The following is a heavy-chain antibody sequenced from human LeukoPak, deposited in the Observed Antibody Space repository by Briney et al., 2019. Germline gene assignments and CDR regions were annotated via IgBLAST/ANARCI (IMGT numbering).Heavy chain of an antibody. Sequence: GGSLRLSCAASGFTVSGNYMNWVRQAPGKGLEWVSVIYSGGNTYYADSVKGRFTISRDNSKNTLYLQMNSLRAEDTAVYYCARYGGPRSKYFQHWGQGTLVTVSS. CDR2: IYSGGNT. V-gene: IGHV3-53*05. J-gene: IGHJ1*01. D-gene: IGHD4-17*01. CDR3: ARYGGPRSKYFQH. CDR1: GFTVSGNY.